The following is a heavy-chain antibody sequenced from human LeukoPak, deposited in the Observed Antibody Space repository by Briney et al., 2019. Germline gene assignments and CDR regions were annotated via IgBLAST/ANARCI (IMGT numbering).Heavy chain of an antibody. CDR2: ISGSGGST. J-gene: IGHJ3*02. CDR3: AKDPQHSSSWYISAFDI. D-gene: IGHD6-13*01. Sequence: GGSLRLSCAASGFTFSSYAMSWVRQAPGKGLEWVSAISGSGGSTYYADSVKGWFTISRDNSKNTLYLQMNSLRAEDTAVYYCAKDPQHSSSWYISAFDIWGQGTMVTVSS. V-gene: IGHV3-23*01. CDR1: GFTFSSYA.